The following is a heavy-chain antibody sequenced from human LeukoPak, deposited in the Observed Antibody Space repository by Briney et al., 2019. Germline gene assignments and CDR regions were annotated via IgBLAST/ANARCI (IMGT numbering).Heavy chain of an antibody. CDR2: ISSSSSYI. J-gene: IGHJ4*02. V-gene: IGHV3-21*01. CDR1: GFTFSRYS. D-gene: IGHD4-23*01. Sequence: GGSLRLSCAASGFTFSRYSMNWVRQAPGKGLEWVSSISSSSSYIYYADSVKGRFTISRDNAKNSLYLQMNSLRAEDTAVYYCASGYGGNSALQFDYWGQGTLVTVSS. CDR3: ASGYGGNSALQFDY.